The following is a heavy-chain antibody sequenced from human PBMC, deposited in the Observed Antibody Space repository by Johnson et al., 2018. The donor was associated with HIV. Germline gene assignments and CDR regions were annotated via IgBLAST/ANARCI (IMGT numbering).Heavy chain of an antibody. CDR3: ARDPSTQYSRLTGDFGAFDI. V-gene: IGHV3-20*04. D-gene: IGHD7-27*01. CDR1: GFTFDDYG. Sequence: EVQLVESGGGVVRPGGSLRLSCAASGFTFDDYGMSWVRQAPGKGLEWVSGINWNGESTGYADSVKGRFSIFKDTVKNILYLQMNSLRAEDTALYYCARDPSTQYSRLTGDFGAFDIWGQGTMVIVSS. CDR2: INWNGEST. J-gene: IGHJ3*02.